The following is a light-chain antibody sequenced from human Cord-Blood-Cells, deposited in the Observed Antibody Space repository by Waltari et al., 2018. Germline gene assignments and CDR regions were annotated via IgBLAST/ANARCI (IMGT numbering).Light chain of an antibody. V-gene: IGLV2-14*01. Sequence: QSALTPPASVSGSPGQSITISCTGTSSYVGGYNYVSWYQQHPGKAPKLMIYDVSKRPSGVSNRFSGSQSGNTASLTISGLQAEDEADYYCSSYTSSSTWVFGGGTKLTVL. CDR1: SSYVGGYNY. CDR3: SSYTSSSTWV. J-gene: IGLJ3*02. CDR2: DVS.